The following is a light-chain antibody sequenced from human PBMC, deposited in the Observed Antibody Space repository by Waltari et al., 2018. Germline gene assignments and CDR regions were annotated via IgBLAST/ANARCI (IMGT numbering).Light chain of an antibody. CDR1: SVGSKS. CDR2: DDT. Sequence: SYVLTQPPSVSVAPGPTARITCGGNSVGSKSVHWYQRKPGQAPGVVVYDDTERPSGIPDRFSGSNSENTATLTINSVEAGDEADYFCQVWADSSDFVFGSGTKVTVL. J-gene: IGLJ1*01. V-gene: IGLV3-21*02. CDR3: QVWADSSDFV.